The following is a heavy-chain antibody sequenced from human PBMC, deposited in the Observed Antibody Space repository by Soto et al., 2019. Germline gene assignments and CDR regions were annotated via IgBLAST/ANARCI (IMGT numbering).Heavy chain of an antibody. CDR3: ARSQYFDWLLPKYGMDV. J-gene: IGHJ6*02. Sequence: SGALSVKCVDPGGSSSSRKRWSWVRQPPGNGLEWSGEIYHSASTNYHPSLKSRVTISVDKSKNQFSLKLSSVTAAHTAVYYCARSQYFDWLLPKYGMDVWGQGTTVTLSS. CDR2: IYHSAST. D-gene: IGHD3-9*01. V-gene: IGHV4-4*02. CDR1: GGSSSSRKR.